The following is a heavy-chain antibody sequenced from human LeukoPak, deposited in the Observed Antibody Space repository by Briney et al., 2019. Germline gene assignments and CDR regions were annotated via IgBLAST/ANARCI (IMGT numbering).Heavy chain of an antibody. Sequence: MPSETLSLTCTVSGGSISSSSYYWGWIRQPPGKGLEWIGSIYYSGSTYYNPSLKSRVTMSVDTSKNQFSLKLSSVTAADTAVYYCARGRYDHRHDAFDIWGQGTMVTVSS. CDR1: GGSISSSSYY. D-gene: IGHD3-3*01. V-gene: IGHV4-39*07. CDR2: IYYSGST. CDR3: ARGRYDHRHDAFDI. J-gene: IGHJ3*02.